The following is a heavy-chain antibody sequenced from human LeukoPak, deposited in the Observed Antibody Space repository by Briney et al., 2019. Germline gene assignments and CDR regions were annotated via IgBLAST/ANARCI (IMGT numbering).Heavy chain of an antibody. CDR1: GFTFRNYA. Sequence: QPGGSLRLSCAASGFTFRNYAMHWVRQAPGKGLEYVSAIGGNGDTSYYADSVKGRFTISRDNSKNTVYLQMGSLRTEDMAVYYCATRHEYSYPYWGQGTLVTVSS. CDR3: ATRHEYSYPY. J-gene: IGHJ4*02. D-gene: IGHD5-18*01. CDR2: IGGNGDTS. V-gene: IGHV3-64*02.